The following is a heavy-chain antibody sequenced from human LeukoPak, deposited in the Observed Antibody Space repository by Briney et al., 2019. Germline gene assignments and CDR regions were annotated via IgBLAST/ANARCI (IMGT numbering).Heavy chain of an antibody. J-gene: IGHJ6*02. CDR1: GYTFTSYD. Sequence: ASVKVSCKASGYTFTSYDINWVRQATGQGLEWMGWMNPNSGNTGYAQKFQGRVTMTRNTSISTAYMELSSLRSEDTAVYYCARGGNQLLLGNNYYYHGMDVWGQGTTVTVSS. CDR2: MNPNSGNT. D-gene: IGHD2-2*01. CDR3: ARGGNQLLLGNNYYYHGMDV. V-gene: IGHV1-8*01.